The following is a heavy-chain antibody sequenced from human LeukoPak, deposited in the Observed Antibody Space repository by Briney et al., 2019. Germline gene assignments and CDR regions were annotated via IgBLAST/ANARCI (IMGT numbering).Heavy chain of an antibody. CDR3: ARVRYSSSWYDAFDI. Sequence: GRSLRLSCAASGFTFSSYGMHWVRQAPGKGLEWVTAIWYGGSNKYYADSVKGRFTISRDNSKNTLYLQMNSLRAEDTAVYYCARVRYSSSWYDAFDIWGQGTMVTVSS. CDR1: GFTFSSYG. D-gene: IGHD6-13*01. V-gene: IGHV3-33*08. CDR2: IWYGGSNK. J-gene: IGHJ3*02.